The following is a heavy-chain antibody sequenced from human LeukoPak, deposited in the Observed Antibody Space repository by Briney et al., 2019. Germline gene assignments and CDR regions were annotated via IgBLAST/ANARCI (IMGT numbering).Heavy chain of an antibody. J-gene: IGHJ6*02. CDR1: GFTFSSYA. D-gene: IGHD4/OR15-4a*01. CDR2: ISYDGSNK. CDR3: ARDPPMTMRLYYYGMDV. V-gene: IGHV3-30-3*01. Sequence: PGGSLRLSCAASGFTFSSYAIHWVRQAPGKGLEWVAVISYDGSNKYYADSVKGRFTISRDNSKNTLYLQMNSLRAEDTAVYYCARDPPMTMRLYYYGMDVWGQGTTVTVSS.